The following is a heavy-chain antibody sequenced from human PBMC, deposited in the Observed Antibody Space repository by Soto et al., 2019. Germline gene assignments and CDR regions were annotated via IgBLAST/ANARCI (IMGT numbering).Heavy chain of an antibody. CDR1: GGSFSGYY. CDR3: ARGLRLPDCSGGSCKAYYYYYGMDV. J-gene: IGHJ6*02. V-gene: IGHV4-34*01. CDR2: INHSGST. D-gene: IGHD2-15*01. Sequence: QVQLQQWGAGLLKPSETLSLTCAVYGGSFSGYYWSWIRQPPGKGLEWIGEINHSGSTNYNPSLKGRVTISVDTSKNQFSLKLSSVTAADTAVYYCARGLRLPDCSGGSCKAYYYYYGMDVWGQGTTVTVSS.